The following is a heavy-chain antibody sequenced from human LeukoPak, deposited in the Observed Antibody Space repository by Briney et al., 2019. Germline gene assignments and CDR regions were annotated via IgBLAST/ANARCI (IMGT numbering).Heavy chain of an antibody. D-gene: IGHD4-23*01. Sequence: SETLSLTCVVSGGSFSGYYWGWIRQPPGRGLEWIGYVYYSGSTNYNPSFKSRITISVDTSKNQFSLKLSSVTAADTAVYYCARARWLSYYFDYWGQGTLVTVSS. V-gene: IGHV4-59*12. J-gene: IGHJ4*02. CDR3: ARARWLSYYFDY. CDR1: GGSFSGYY. CDR2: VYYSGST.